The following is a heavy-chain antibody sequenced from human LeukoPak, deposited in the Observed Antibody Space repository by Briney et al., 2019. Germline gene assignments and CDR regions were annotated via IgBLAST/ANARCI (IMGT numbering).Heavy chain of an antibody. Sequence: GASVKVSCKASGYTFRSYTMNWVRQAPGQGLEWMGGIIPIFGSSNYAQKFQGRVTITADESTTTAYMELSSLRSEDTAVYYCARVTHTELSTWFDPWGQGTLVTVSS. J-gene: IGHJ5*02. CDR2: IIPIFGSS. D-gene: IGHD5-18*01. CDR3: ARVTHTELSTWFDP. V-gene: IGHV1-69*13. CDR1: GYTFRSYT.